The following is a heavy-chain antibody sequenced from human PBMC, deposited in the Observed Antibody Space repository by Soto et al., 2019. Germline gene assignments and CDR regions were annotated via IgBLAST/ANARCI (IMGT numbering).Heavy chain of an antibody. CDR1: GGSISSSSYY. Sequence: SETLSLTCTVSGGSISSSSYYWGWIRQPPGKGLEWIGSIYYSGSTYYNPSLKSRVTISVDTSKNQFSLKLSSVTAADTAVYYCARHHAGATSEETYNWFDPWGQGTLVTVSS. CDR3: ARHHAGATSEETYNWFDP. CDR2: IYYSGST. V-gene: IGHV4-39*01. J-gene: IGHJ5*02. D-gene: IGHD1-26*01.